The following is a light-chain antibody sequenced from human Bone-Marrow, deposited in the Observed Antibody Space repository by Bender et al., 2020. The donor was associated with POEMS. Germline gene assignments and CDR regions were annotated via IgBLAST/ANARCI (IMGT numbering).Light chain of an antibody. J-gene: IGLJ3*02. CDR2: SNY. V-gene: IGLV1-44*01. CDR1: SSNIGGNN. Sequence: QSMLTQPPSVSGTPGQRVTIFCSGSSSNIGGNNVNWYQHLPGTAPRLVVYSNYQRPSGVPARFSGSKSGTSASLAISDIQSEDEGDYYCSSWDDSLSGWVFGGGTKLTVL. CDR3: SSWDDSLSGWV.